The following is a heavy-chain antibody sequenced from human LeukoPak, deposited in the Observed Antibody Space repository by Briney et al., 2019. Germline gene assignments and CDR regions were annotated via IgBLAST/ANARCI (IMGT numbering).Heavy chain of an antibody. CDR3: ARDSSADAFDI. CDR2: INHSGST. V-gene: IGHV4-34*01. J-gene: IGHJ3*02. CDR1: GGSFSGYY. D-gene: IGHD2-15*01. Sequence: KPSETLSLTCAVYGGSFSGYYWSWIRQPPGKGLEWIGEINHSGSTNYNPSLKSRVTISVDTSKNQFSLKLSSVTAADTAVYYCARDSSADAFDIWGQGIMVTVSS.